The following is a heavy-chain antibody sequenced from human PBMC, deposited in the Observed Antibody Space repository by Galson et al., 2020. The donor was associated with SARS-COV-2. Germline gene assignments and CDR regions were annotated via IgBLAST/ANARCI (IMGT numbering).Heavy chain of an antibody. V-gene: IGHV4-59*01. J-gene: IGHJ4*02. Sequence: ASETLSLTCTVSGGSISSYYWSWIRQPPGKGLEWIGYIYYSGSTNYNPSLKSRVTISVDTSKNQFSLKLSSVTAADTAVYYCARDRSYYDSSGYYSRPFDYWGQGTLVTVSS. D-gene: IGHD3-22*01. CDR1: GGSISSYY. CDR2: IYYSGST. CDR3: ARDRSYYDSSGYYSRPFDY.